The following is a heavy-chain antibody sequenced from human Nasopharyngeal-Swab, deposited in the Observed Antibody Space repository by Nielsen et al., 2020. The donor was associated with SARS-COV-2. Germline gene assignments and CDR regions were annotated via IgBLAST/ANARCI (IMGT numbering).Heavy chain of an antibody. J-gene: IGHJ4*02. D-gene: IGHD3-22*01. V-gene: IGHV3-11*04. CDR2: ISSSGSTI. CDR1: GFTFSDYY. Sequence: GGSLRPSCAASGFTFSDYYRSWIRQAPGKGLEWVSYISSSGSTIYYADSVKGRFTISRDNAKNSLYLQMNSLRAEDTAVYYCARGAHYYDSSGYSPRYWGQGTLVTVSS. CDR3: ARGAHYYDSSGYSPRY.